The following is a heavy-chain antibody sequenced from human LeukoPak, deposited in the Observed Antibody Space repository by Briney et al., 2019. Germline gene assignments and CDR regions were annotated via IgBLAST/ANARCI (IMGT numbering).Heavy chain of an antibody. CDR3: ARGSSGSYFSFDP. D-gene: IGHD3-10*01. Sequence: PSETLSLTCTVSGGSISSYYWSWIRQPPGKGLEWIGYMYYSGITNHNPSLKSRVTIAVDTSKNQFSLKLSSVTAADTAVYYCARGSSGSYFSFDPWGQGTLVTVSS. J-gene: IGHJ5*02. CDR1: GGSISSYY. CDR2: MYYSGIT. V-gene: IGHV4-59*12.